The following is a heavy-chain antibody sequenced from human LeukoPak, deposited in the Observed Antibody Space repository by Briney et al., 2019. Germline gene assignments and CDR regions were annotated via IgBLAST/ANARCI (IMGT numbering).Heavy chain of an antibody. CDR1: GFTFRRYG. CDR2: ISYDGSKK. Sequence: GGSLRLSCAASGFTFRRYGMHWVRQAPGKGLEWVAVISYDGSKKYYGDSVRGRFTISRDNSKNTLYLHMNSLRPEDTAVYYCETRITVFGVEVDYWGRGVDVDYWGQGTLVTVSS. CDR3: ETRITVFGVEVDYWGRGVDVDY. D-gene: IGHD3-3*01. V-gene: IGHV3-30*03. J-gene: IGHJ4*02.